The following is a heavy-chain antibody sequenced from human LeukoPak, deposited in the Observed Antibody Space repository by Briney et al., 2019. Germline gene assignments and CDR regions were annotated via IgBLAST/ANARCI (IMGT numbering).Heavy chain of an antibody. Sequence: GGSLRLSCAASGFTFRNYAMNWVRQAPGKGLEWVSVISGSGDSTYYVDSVKGRFTISRDNSKNTLYLQMNRPRAEDTAVYFCAKSQYYYGSGSYYKVSFDNWGQGTLVTVSS. D-gene: IGHD3-10*01. CDR2: ISGSGDST. J-gene: IGHJ4*02. CDR3: AKSQYYYGSGSYYKVSFDN. CDR1: GFTFRNYA. V-gene: IGHV3-23*01.